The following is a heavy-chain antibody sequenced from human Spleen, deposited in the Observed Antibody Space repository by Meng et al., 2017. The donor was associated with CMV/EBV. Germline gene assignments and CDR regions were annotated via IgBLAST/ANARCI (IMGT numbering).Heavy chain of an antibody. D-gene: IGHD2-8*01. CDR1: GFTVRSNY. Sequence: GESLKISCAASGFTVRSNYMSWVRQAPGKGLEWVSVINSGGSTYYADSVKGRFTISRDNSKTTLYLQMNSLRAEDTAVYYCARNGRGGSFDIWGQGTMVTVSS. J-gene: IGHJ3*02. CDR3: ARNGRGGSFDI. CDR2: INSGGST. V-gene: IGHV3-66*02.